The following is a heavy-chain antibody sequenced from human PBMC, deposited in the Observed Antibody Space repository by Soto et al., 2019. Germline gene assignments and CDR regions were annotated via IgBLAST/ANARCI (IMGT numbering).Heavy chain of an antibody. J-gene: IGHJ5*02. CDR1: GFTFSSYG. V-gene: IGHV3-33*01. CDR2: IWYDGGNK. D-gene: IGHD6-19*01. Sequence: GGSLRLSCAASGFTFSSYGMHWARQAPGKGLEWVAVIWYDGGNKYYADSVKGRFTISRDNSKNTLYLQMNSLRAEDTAVYYCARERYSSSGVFDPWGQGTLVTVSS. CDR3: ARERYSSSGVFDP.